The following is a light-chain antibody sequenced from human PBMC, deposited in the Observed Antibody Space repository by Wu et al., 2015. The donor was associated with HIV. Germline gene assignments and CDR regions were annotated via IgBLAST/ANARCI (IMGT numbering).Light chain of an antibody. CDR2: GAS. CDR3: QQRSNWPPT. V-gene: IGKV3-11*01. J-gene: IGKJ4*01. Sequence: IVMTQSPATLSVSPGERVTLSCRASQSVKNNLAWYQHKRDQAPRLLIYGASTRTTGIPARFSGSGSGTDFTLTISSLEPEDFAVYYCQQRSNWPPTFGGGTKVEIK. CDR1: QSVKNN.